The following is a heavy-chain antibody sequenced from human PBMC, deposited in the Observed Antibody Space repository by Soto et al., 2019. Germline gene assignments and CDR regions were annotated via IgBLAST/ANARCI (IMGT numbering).Heavy chain of an antibody. V-gene: IGHV4-61*08. J-gene: IGHJ5*02. CDR1: CGSIDSGDDY. CDR2: VYYSGTP. CDR3: AIDVLAPPNYFDP. D-gene: IGHD4-4*01. Sequence: SETLSVTCTVSCGSIDSGDDYGSWIRQPPGKGLEWIGYVYYSGTPNYNPFLKSRVTLSLDKSKNQFSLKMNSVTAADTAVYYCAIDVLAPPNYFDPRGQGILVTVAS.